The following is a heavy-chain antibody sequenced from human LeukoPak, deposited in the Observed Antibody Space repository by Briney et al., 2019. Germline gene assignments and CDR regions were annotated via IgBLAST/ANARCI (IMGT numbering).Heavy chain of an antibody. CDR1: GGSFSGYY. Sequence: SETLSLTCAVYGGSFSGYYWSWIRQPPGKGLEWIGEINHSGSTNYNPSLKSRVTISVDTSKNQFSLKLSSVTAADTAVYYCARGLTVTTFDYWGQGTLVTVSS. V-gene: IGHV4-34*01. CDR3: ARGLTVTTFDY. J-gene: IGHJ4*02. D-gene: IGHD4-17*01. CDR2: INHSGST.